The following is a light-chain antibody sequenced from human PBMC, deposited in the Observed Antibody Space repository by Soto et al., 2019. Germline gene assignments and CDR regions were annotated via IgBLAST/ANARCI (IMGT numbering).Light chain of an antibody. CDR3: HQYNDYPIT. J-gene: IGKJ5*01. V-gene: IGKV1-5*01. Sequence: DIQMTQSPSTLSASVGDRVTITCRSSETIYRWLAWYQQKPGKAPKLLMYDASSLESGFPLRFSGSASGTEFTLTIDSLQPDDSGTYYCHQYNDYPITFGPGTRLEIK. CDR1: ETIYRW. CDR2: DAS.